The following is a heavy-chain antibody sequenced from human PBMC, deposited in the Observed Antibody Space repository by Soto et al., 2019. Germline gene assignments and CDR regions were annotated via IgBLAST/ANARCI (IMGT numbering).Heavy chain of an antibody. J-gene: IGHJ5*02. CDR1: GGSISSGDYY. CDR2: IYYSGST. D-gene: IGHD6-13*01. Sequence: QVQLQESGPGLVKPLQTLSLTCTVSGGSISSGDYYWSWIRQPPGKGLEWIGYIYYSGSTYYNPSLKRRVTISVDTSKNQFSLKLSSLTAADTAVYYCARERPDGSRLDPWGQGTLVTVSS. CDR3: ARERPDGSRLDP. V-gene: IGHV4-30-4*01.